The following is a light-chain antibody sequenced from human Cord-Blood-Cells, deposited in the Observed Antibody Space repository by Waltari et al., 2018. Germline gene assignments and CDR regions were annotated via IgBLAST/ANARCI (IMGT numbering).Light chain of an antibody. CDR1: SSDVGGYNY. J-gene: IGLJ1*01. Sequence: QSALTQPPSASGSPGQSVTISCTGTSSDVGGYNYVSLYQQHPGKAPKLMIYEVSKRPSGVPDRFSGSKSGNTASLTVSGLQAEDEADYYCSSYAGSNTPYVFGTGTKVTVL. CDR3: SSYAGSNTPYV. CDR2: EVS. V-gene: IGLV2-8*01.